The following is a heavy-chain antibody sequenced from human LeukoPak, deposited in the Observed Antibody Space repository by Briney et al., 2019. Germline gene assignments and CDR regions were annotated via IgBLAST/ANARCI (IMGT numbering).Heavy chain of an antibody. V-gene: IGHV3-66*01. CDR2: IYSGGST. D-gene: IGHD3-22*01. CDR3: ARMSRIVVPPRGAFDI. Sequence: PGGSLRLSCAASGFTVSSNYMSWVRQAPGKGLEWVSVIYSGGSTYYADSVKGRFTISRDNSKNTLYLQMNSLRAEDTAVYYCARMSRIVVPPRGAFDIWGQGTMVTVSS. J-gene: IGHJ3*02. CDR1: GFTVSSNY.